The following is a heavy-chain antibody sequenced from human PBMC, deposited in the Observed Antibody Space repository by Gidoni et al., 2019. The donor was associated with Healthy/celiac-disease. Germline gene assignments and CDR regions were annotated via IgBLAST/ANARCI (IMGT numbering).Heavy chain of an antibody. Sequence: QVQLVQSGAEVKKPGASVKVSCKASGYTFTGYYMHWVRQAPGQGLEWMGWINPNSGGTNYAQKFQGRVTMTRDTSISTAYMELSRLRSDDTAVYYCARAPDAYNWNRRGFDYWGQGTLVTVSS. V-gene: IGHV1-2*02. CDR1: GYTFTGYY. CDR2: INPNSGGT. D-gene: IGHD1-1*01. J-gene: IGHJ4*02. CDR3: ARAPDAYNWNRRGFDY.